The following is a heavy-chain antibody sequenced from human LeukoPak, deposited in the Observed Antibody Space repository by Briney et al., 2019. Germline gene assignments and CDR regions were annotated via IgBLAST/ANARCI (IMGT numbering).Heavy chain of an antibody. J-gene: IGHJ4*02. CDR1: GFTFSSYS. CDR3: AKDRYYYDSSGYYWH. Sequence: GGSLRLSCAASGFTFSSYSMSWVRQAPGKGLEWVSIISDSGANTYYADSVRGRFTISRDNSKNTLYLQMNSLRAEDTAVYYCAKDRYYYDSSGYYWHWGQGTLVTVSS. V-gene: IGHV3-23*01. CDR2: ISDSGANT. D-gene: IGHD3-22*01.